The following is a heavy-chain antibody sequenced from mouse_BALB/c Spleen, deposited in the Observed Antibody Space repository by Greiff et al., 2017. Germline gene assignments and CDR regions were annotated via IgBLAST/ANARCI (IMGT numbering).Heavy chain of an antibody. CDR1: GFAFSSYD. CDR3: ARLLRYWAMDY. D-gene: IGHD1-1*01. V-gene: IGHV5-12-1*01. Sequence: DVMLVESGGGLVKPGGSLKLSCAASGFAFSSYDMSWVRQTPEKRLEWVAYISSGGGSTYYPDTVKGRFTISRDNAKNTLYLQMSSLKSEDTAMYYCARLLRYWAMDYWGQGTSVTVSS. CDR2: ISSGGGST. J-gene: IGHJ4*01.